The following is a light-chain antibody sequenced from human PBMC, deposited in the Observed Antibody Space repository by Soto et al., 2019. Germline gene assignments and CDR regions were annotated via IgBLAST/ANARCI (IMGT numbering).Light chain of an antibody. CDR3: QEYDDYLFT. Sequence: DIQMTQSPSTLSASVGDRVTITCRASQSISTWLAWYQQKPGKAPKLLIYKASYFESGVPSRFSGSGSGTEFTLTISSLQPDDFVTYYCQEYDDYLFTFGQGTKLEIK. J-gene: IGKJ2*01. V-gene: IGKV1-5*03. CDR1: QSISTW. CDR2: KAS.